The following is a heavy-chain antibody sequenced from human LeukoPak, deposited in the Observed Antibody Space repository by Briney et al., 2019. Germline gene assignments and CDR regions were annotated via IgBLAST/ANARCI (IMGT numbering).Heavy chain of an antibody. Sequence: GGSLRLSXAASGFTFSSYEMNWVRQAPGRGLEWVSYISSSGSTIYYADSVKGRFTISRDNAKNSLYLQMNSLRAEDTAVYYCARDTGDYGDHTGWFHWFDPWGQGTLVTVSS. V-gene: IGHV3-48*03. J-gene: IGHJ5*02. CDR3: ARDTGDYGDHTGWFHWFDP. CDR2: ISSSGSTI. CDR1: GFTFSSYE. D-gene: IGHD4-17*01.